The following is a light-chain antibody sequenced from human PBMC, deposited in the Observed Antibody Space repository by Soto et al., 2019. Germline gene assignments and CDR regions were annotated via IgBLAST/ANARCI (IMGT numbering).Light chain of an antibody. CDR3: QQYGSSPPIT. J-gene: IGKJ5*01. CDR1: QSVSSY. V-gene: IGKV3-20*01. Sequence: EIALTQSPATLSLSPGEIATLSFSASQSVSSYLAWYQQKPGQAPRLLIYDASNRATGIPARFSGSGSGTDFTLTISRLEPEDFAVYYCQQYGSSPPITFGQGTRLEIK. CDR2: DAS.